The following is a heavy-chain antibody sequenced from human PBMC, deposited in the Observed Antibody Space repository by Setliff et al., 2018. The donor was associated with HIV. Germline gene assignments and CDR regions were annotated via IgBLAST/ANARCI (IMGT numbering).Heavy chain of an antibody. V-gene: IGHV4-34*01. Sequence: SETLSLXCTVSGGSISSYYWSWIRQPPGKGLEWIGEINHSRSTNYNPSLKSRVTISVDMSNNQFSLKVTSVTAADTAVYYCMRGRSITIFGVAYFDFWGQGTQVTVSS. CDR2: INHSRST. J-gene: IGHJ4*02. CDR3: MRGRSITIFGVAYFDF. D-gene: IGHD3-3*01. CDR1: GGSISSYY.